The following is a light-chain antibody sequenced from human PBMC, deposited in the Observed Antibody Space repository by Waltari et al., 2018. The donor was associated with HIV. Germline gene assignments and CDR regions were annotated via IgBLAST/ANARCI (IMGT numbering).Light chain of an antibody. CDR2: DVH. CDR3: AAWDDSLSGPWV. CDR1: SYDIGRYNY. V-gene: IGLV2-14*01. Sequence: QSALTQPASVSGSPGQSITISCTGTSYDIGRYNYVSWYHQSPGTAPKLMLYDVHYRPSGVSDRFSGSKSGTSASLAISGLRSEDEADYYCAAWDDSLSGPWVFGGGTKLTVL. J-gene: IGLJ3*02.